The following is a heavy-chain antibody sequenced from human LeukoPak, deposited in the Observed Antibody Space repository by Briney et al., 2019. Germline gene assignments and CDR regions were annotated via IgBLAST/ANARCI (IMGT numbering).Heavy chain of an antibody. CDR1: GFTFSSYA. J-gene: IGHJ4*02. CDR3: ARDTAAGAFNY. D-gene: IGHD6-13*01. V-gene: IGHV3-64*01. CDR2: ISSNGGST. Sequence: GGSLRLSCAASGFTFSSYAMHWVRQAPGKGLEYVSAISSNGGSTYYANSVKGRFTISRDNSKNTLYLQMGSLRAEDMAVYYCARDTAAGAFNYWGQGTLVTVSS.